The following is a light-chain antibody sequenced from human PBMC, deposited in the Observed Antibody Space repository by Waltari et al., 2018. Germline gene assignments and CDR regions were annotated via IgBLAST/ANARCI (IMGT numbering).Light chain of an antibody. J-gene: IGKJ2*01. CDR3: QQYDEWPPRYT. V-gene: IGKV3-15*01. CDR1: QGVRRN. CDR2: GAP. Sequence: DTVLTQSPATLSVSPGDGATLSCRASQGVRRNLAWYQQRPAQAPRLLIFGAPTRAPGVAARFIGSGSGTEFTLTITGLQSEDSAIYFCQQYDEWPPRYTFGQGTTLEIK.